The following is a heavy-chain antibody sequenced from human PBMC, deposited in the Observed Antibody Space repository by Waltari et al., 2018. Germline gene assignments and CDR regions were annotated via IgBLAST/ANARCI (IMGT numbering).Heavy chain of an antibody. CDR1: GGSFSGYY. CDR2: INHSGST. CDR3: TSKVRGRWLQFNY. J-gene: IGHJ4*02. V-gene: IGHV4-34*01. Sequence: QVQLQQWGAGLLKPSETLSLTCAVYGGSFSGYYWSCIRQPPGKGLEWIGEINHSGSTNYNPSLKSRVTISVDTSKNQFSLKLSSVTAADTAVYYCTSKVRGRWLQFNYWGQGTLVTVSS. D-gene: IGHD5-12*01.